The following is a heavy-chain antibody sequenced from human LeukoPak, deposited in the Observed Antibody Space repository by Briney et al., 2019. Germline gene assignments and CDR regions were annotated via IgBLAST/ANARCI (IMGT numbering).Heavy chain of an antibody. CDR2: IIPIFGTA. CDR1: GYTFTSYD. D-gene: IGHD1-14*01. J-gene: IGHJ5*02. V-gene: IGHV1-69*06. CDR3: ARDRYTGWFDP. Sequence: ASVKVSCKASGYTFTSYDISWVRQAPGQGLEWMGGIIPIFGTANYAQKFQGRVTITADKSTSTAYMELSSLRSEDTAVYYCARDRYTGWFDPWGQGTLVTVSS.